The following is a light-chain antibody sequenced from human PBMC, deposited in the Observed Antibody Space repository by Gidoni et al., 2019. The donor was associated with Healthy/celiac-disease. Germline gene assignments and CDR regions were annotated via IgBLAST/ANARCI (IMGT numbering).Light chain of an antibody. CDR3: QQYNSYPWT. Sequence: DIQMTQSPSTLSASVGDRVTITCRASQSISSWLAWDQQKPGKAPKLLIYDASSLESGVPSRFSGSGSGTEFTLTSSSLQPDDLATYYCQQYNSYPWTFGQGTKVEIK. CDR2: DAS. J-gene: IGKJ1*01. V-gene: IGKV1-5*01. CDR1: QSISSW.